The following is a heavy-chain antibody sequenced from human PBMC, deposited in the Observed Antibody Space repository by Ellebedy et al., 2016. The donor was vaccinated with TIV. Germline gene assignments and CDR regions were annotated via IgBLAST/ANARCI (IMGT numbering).Heavy chain of an antibody. Sequence: GESLKISCAASGFSFSSYDMSWVRQAPGKGLEWVSAIRGSGGSTFYADSVKGRFTISRDNSKNTLYLQMNSMRAEDTAVYYGTKSSLVGDTYWFDYWGQGTRVTVSS. V-gene: IGHV3-23*01. J-gene: IGHJ4*02. CDR3: TKSSLVGDTYWFDY. CDR2: IRGSGGST. D-gene: IGHD1-26*01. CDR1: GFSFSSYD.